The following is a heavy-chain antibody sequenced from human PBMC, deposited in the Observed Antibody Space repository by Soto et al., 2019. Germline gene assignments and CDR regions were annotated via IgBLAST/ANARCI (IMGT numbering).Heavy chain of an antibody. Sequence: SETLSLTCTVSGCSISSYYWSWIRQPPGKGLEWIGYIYYSGSTNYNPSLKSRVTISVDTSKNQFSLKLSSVTAADTAVYYCARDFWSGPVETNWFDPWGQGTLVTVSS. CDR1: GCSISSYY. D-gene: IGHD3-3*01. CDR3: ARDFWSGPVETNWFDP. CDR2: IYYSGST. J-gene: IGHJ5*02. V-gene: IGHV4-59*01.